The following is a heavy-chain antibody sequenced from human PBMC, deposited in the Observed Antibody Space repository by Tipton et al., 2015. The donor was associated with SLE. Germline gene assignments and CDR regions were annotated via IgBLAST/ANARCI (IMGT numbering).Heavy chain of an antibody. D-gene: IGHD4-11*01. CDR2: IYHSGST. Sequence: TLSLTCAASGYSISSGYYWGWIRQPPGKGLEWIGSIYHSGSTYYNPSLKSRVTISVDTSKNQFSLKLSSVTAADTAVYYCAREGTTVTTDEGAFDIWGQGTIVTVSS. CDR3: AREGTTVTTDEGAFDI. V-gene: IGHV4-38-2*02. J-gene: IGHJ3*02. CDR1: GYSISSGYY.